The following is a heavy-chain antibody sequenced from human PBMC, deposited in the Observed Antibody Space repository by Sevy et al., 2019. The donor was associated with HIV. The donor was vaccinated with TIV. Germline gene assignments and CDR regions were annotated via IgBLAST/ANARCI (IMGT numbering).Heavy chain of an antibody. J-gene: IGHJ6*02. CDR3: AKGRITGAAYYYGLDV. V-gene: IGHV3-9*01. CDR1: GFTFEDYG. Sequence: GGSLRLSCTTFGFTFEDYGMHWVRQSPEKGLEWVAAINYNSGRVGYVDSVKGRFTISRDNAKGSLYLQMTSLKPEDTAHYYCAKGRITGAAYYYGLDVWGQGTTVTVSS. CDR2: INYNSGRV. D-gene: IGHD3-16*01.